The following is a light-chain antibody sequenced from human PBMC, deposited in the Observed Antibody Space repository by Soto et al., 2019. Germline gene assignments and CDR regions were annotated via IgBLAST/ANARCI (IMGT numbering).Light chain of an antibody. J-gene: IGKJ1*01. Sequence: EIVMTQSPATLSVSPGERATLSCRASQSVSSNLAWYQQKPGQAPRLLIYGASTRATGIPARFSGSGYGTEFTLTISRLQSEDFAVYYCQQYNNWPRTFGQGTKVEI. CDR3: QQYNNWPRT. CDR2: GAS. CDR1: QSVSSN. V-gene: IGKV3-15*01.